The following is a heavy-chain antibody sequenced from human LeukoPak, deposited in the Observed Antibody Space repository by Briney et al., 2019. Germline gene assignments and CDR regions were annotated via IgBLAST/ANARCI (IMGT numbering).Heavy chain of an antibody. CDR3: AKDDGEYYFDY. CDR2: ISGSGGNT. D-gene: IGHD7-27*01. J-gene: IGHJ4*02. V-gene: IGHV3-23*01. Sequence: GGSLRLSCAASGLTFSSYAMSWVRQAPGKGLEWVSAISGSGGNTYYADSVKGRFTISRDNSKNTLYLQMNSLRAEDTAVYYCAKDDGEYYFDYWGQGTLVTVSS. CDR1: GLTFSSYA.